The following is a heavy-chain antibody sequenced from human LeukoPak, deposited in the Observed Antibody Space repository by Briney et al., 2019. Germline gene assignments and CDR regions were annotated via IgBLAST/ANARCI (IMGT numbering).Heavy chain of an antibody. J-gene: IGHJ4*02. CDR1: GGSISRGSHY. D-gene: IGHD4-17*01. V-gene: IGHV4-61*02. CDR3: ARDSDYGDYVDY. CDR2: VYTSGST. Sequence: SQTLSLTCTVSGGSISRGSHYWSWIRQPARKALEWGGRVYTSGSTDSKPSLKIRDSISVDTSKNQFSLKLSSVTAADTAVYDCARDSDYGDYVDYWGQGTLVTVSS.